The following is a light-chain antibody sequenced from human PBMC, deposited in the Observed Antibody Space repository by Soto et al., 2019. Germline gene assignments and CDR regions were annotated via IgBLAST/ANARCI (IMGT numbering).Light chain of an antibody. CDR1: QNVYRY. V-gene: IGKV3D-15*03. CDR2: DAS. Sequence: PGILQFSQEDRSSLSCRASQNVYRYLAWYQQKPGQAPRLLISDASNRATGIPARFSGSGSGTEFTLTISILQSEDFAVYHCQQYKKWPRPLGPGTKVAI. CDR3: QQYKKWPRP. J-gene: IGKJ3*01.